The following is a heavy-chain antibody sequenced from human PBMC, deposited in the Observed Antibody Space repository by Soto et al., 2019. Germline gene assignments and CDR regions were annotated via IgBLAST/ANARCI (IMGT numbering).Heavy chain of an antibody. CDR1: GGSISSYY. V-gene: IGHV4-59*08. CDR3: ASAYGSGSYYSWFDP. D-gene: IGHD3-10*01. J-gene: IGHJ5*02. Sequence: SETLSLTCTVSGGSISSYYWNWIRQPPGKGLEWIGYIYYTGSTNYNPSLTSRVTISVDTSKNQFSLKLSSVTAADTAVYYCASAYGSGSYYSWFDPWGHGTLVTVSS. CDR2: IYYTGST.